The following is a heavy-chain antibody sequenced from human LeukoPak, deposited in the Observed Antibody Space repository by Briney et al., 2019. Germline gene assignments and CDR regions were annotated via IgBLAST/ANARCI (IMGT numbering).Heavy chain of an antibody. V-gene: IGHV4-30-4*08. CDR1: GGSISSSSYY. J-gene: IGHJ6*02. CDR3: ARAVGMVRGVIKVREYYGMDV. Sequence: PSETLSLTCTVSGGSISSSSYYWGWIRQPPGKGLEWIGYIYYSGSTYYNPSLKSRVTISVDTSKNQFSLKLSSVTAADTAVYYCARAVGMVRGVIKVREYYGMDVWGQGTTVTVSS. D-gene: IGHD3-10*01. CDR2: IYYSGST.